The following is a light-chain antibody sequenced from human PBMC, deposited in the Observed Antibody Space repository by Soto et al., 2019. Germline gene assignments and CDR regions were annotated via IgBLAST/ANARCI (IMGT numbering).Light chain of an antibody. CDR2: AAF. CDR1: QAITNY. Sequence: DIQMTQSPSSLSASVGDRVTITCRASQAITNYLAWYQQKPGKVPKLLIYAAFTLQSGVPSRLSGSASGTDFTLTISNLQPEDVATYFCQKYNTAPRTFGPGTKVDIK. CDR3: QKYNTAPRT. V-gene: IGKV1-27*01. J-gene: IGKJ3*01.